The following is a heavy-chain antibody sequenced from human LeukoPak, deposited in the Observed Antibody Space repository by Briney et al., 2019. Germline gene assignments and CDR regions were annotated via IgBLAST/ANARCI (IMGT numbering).Heavy chain of an antibody. CDR1: GGSISSGDYY. CDR3: ASTILRFTGEFDI. Sequence: SQTLSLTCTVSGGSISSGDYYWSWIRQPPGKGLEWIGYIYYSGSTYYNPSLKSRVTISVDTSKNQFSLKLSSVTAPDTAVYYCASTILRFTGEFDIWGQGTMVTVSS. V-gene: IGHV4-30-4*01. J-gene: IGHJ3*02. D-gene: IGHD1-26*01. CDR2: IYYSGST.